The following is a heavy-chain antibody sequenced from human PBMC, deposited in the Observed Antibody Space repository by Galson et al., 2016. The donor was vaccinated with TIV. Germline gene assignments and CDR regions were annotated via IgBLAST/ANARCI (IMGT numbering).Heavy chain of an antibody. CDR3: ARVKYDSSCFYFNWFDP. V-gene: IGHV3-74*01. J-gene: IGHJ5*02. Sequence: SLRLSCAASGFTFSSDWMHWVRQGPGKGLVWVSRINSDGSRTNYADSVKGRFTISRDNAKNTLYLQMNSLRAEDTAVYYCARVKYDSSCFYFNWFDPWGQGTLVTVSS. CDR1: GFTFSSDW. D-gene: IGHD3-22*01. CDR2: INSDGSRT.